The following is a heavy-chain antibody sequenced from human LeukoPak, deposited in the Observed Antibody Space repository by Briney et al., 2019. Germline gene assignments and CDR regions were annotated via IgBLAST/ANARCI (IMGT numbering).Heavy chain of an antibody. CDR3: ARSSYGDYGAPNDY. CDR2: INPNSGGT. J-gene: IGHJ4*02. CDR1: GYTFTGYY. V-gene: IGHV1-2*02. Sequence: ASVKVSCEASGYTFTGYYMHWVRQAPGQGLEWMGWINPNSGGTNYAQKFQGRVTMTRDTSISTAYMELSRLRSDDTAVYYCARSSYGDYGAPNDYWGQGTLVTVSS. D-gene: IGHD4-17*01.